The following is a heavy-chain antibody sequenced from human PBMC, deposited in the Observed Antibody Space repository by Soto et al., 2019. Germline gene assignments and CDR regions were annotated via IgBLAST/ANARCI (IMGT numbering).Heavy chain of an antibody. CDR1: GYSFTIYW. D-gene: IGHD3-3*01. V-gene: IGHV5-51*01. Sequence: GESLKISCNGSGYSFTIYWIGWVRQMPGKGLEWMGIIYPGDSDTRYSPSFQGQVTISADKSISTAYLQWSSLKASDTAMYYCARTGMYYDFWSGYYIDYYYGMDVWGQGTTVTVSS. CDR3: ARTGMYYDFWSGYYIDYYYGMDV. J-gene: IGHJ6*02. CDR2: IYPGDSDT.